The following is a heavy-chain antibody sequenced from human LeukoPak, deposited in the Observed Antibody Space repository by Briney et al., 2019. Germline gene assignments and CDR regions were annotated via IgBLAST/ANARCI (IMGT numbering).Heavy chain of an antibody. Sequence: GGSLRLSCAASGFTFSSYGMTWVRQAPGKGLEWVSGISGSGGSIDYADSVKGRFTISRDNSKNTLYLQMNSLRAEDTALYYCVKHSAPVLAAARFDYWGQGNLVTVSS. CDR2: ISGSGGSI. J-gene: IGHJ4*02. V-gene: IGHV3-23*01. CDR1: GFTFSSYG. CDR3: VKHSAPVLAAARFDY. D-gene: IGHD2-2*01.